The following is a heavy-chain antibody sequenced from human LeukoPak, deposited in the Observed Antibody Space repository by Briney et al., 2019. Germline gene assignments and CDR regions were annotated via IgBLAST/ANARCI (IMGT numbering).Heavy chain of an antibody. D-gene: IGHD5-18*01. CDR1: GFTFSDYY. J-gene: IGHJ4*02. Sequence: GGSLRLSCAASGFTFSDYYMSWIRQAPGKGLEWVSYISSSGSTIYYADSVKGRFTISRDNAKNSLYLQMNSLRAEDTAVYYCARRSQDTAMVTVSLDYWGQGTLVTVSS. CDR3: ARRSQDTAMVTVSLDY. V-gene: IGHV3-11*04. CDR2: ISSSGSTI.